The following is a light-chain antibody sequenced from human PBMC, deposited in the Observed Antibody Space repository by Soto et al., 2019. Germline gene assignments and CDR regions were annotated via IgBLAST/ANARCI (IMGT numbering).Light chain of an antibody. J-gene: IGLJ1*01. CDR1: SSDVGSYNL. Sequence: QSALTQPASVSGSPGQSITISCTGTSSDVGSYNLVSWYHQHPGKAPKLMIYEGSKRPSGVSNRFSGSKSGNTASLTISGLQAEDEADYYCCSYAGSSTFLYVFGTGTKLTVL. CDR2: EGS. V-gene: IGLV2-23*03. CDR3: CSYAGSSTFLYV.